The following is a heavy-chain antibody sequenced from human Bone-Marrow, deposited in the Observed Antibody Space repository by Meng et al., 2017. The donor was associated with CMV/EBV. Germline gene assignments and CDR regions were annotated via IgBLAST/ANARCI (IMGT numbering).Heavy chain of an antibody. D-gene: IGHD2-2*02. V-gene: IGHV4-38-2*02. Sequence: SETLSLTCTVSGYSISSGYYWGWIRQPPGKELEWIGSIYHSGSTYYNPSLKSRVTISVDTSKNQFSLKLSSVTAADTAVYYCAREEGYCSSTSCYRGGNWFDPWGQGTLVTVSS. CDR3: AREEGYCSSTSCYRGGNWFDP. CDR1: GYSISSGYY. CDR2: IYHSGST. J-gene: IGHJ5*02.